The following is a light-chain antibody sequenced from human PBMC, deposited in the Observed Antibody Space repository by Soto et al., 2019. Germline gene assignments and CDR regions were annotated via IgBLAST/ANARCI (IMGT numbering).Light chain of an antibody. CDR1: QSVSSSY. CDR2: GAS. CDR3: QQYGSSHPWT. V-gene: IGKV3-20*01. J-gene: IGKJ1*01. Sequence: IVLTQSPGTLSLSTGEGATLSCRASQSVSSSYLAWYQQKPGQAPRLLIYGASSRATGIPDRFSGSGSGTDFTLTISRLEPEDFAVYYCQQYGSSHPWTFGQGTKVDIK.